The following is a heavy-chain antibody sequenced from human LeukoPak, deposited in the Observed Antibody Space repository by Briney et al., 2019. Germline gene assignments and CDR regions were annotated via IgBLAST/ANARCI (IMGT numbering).Heavy chain of an antibody. Sequence: PGGSLRLSCAASGFTVSSNHMSWVRQAPGKGLEYVSAINNYGDNTYYADSVKGRFTISRDNSKNTLYLQMSSLRPEDTAVYFCVKPNLAVAGTRYFGSWGQGTLVTVSS. D-gene: IGHD6-19*01. CDR1: GFTVSSNH. CDR3: VKPNLAVAGTRYFGS. CDR2: INNYGDNT. V-gene: IGHV3-64D*06. J-gene: IGHJ4*02.